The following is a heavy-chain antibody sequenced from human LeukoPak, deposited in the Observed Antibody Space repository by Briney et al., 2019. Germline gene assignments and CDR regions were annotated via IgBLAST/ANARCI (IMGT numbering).Heavy chain of an antibody. D-gene: IGHD5-24*01. CDR2: MNPNSGNT. V-gene: IGHV1-8*03. CDR3: ARARRDGYNLAN. Sequence: ASVKVSCEASGYTFTSYDINWVRQATGQGLEWMGWMNPNSGNTGYAQKFQGRVTITRNTSISTAYMELSSLRSEDTAVYYCARARRDGYNLANWGQGTLVTVSS. J-gene: IGHJ4*02. CDR1: GYTFTSYD.